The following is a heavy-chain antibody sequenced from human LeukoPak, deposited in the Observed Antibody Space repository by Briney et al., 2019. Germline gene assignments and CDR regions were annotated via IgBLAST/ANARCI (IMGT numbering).Heavy chain of an antibody. CDR3: AKVMYTSSWSYSPFDY. D-gene: IGHD6-13*01. V-gene: IGHV3-23*01. J-gene: IGHJ4*02. CDR2: ISGSGSST. Sequence: PGGSLRLSCAASGFTFSSYAMSWVRQAPGKGLEWVSVISGSGSSTYYADSVKGRFTISRDNSKNTLYLQVNNLRAEDTAVYYCAKVMYTSSWSYSPFDYWGQGTLVTVSS. CDR1: GFTFSSYA.